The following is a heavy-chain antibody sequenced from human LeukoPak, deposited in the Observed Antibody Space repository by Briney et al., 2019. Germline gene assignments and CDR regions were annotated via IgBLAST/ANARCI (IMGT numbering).Heavy chain of an antibody. V-gene: IGHV3-21*01. D-gene: IGHD5-24*01. CDR2: ISSSSSYI. J-gene: IGHJ5*02. CDR1: GFTFSSYS. CDR3: ARDVGDGYNYWGFDP. Sequence: PGGSLRLSCAASGFTFSSYSMNWVRQAPGKGLEWVSSISSSSSYIYYADSVKGRFTISRDNAKNSLYLQMTSLRAEDTAVYYCARDVGDGYNYWGFDPWGQGTLVTVSS.